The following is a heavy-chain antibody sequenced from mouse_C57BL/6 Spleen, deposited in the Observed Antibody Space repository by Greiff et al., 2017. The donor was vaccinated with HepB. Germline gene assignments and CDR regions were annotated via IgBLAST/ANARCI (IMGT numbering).Heavy chain of an antibody. V-gene: IGHV1-61*01. CDR3: ARVDYYAMDY. Sequence: QVQLQQPGAELVRPGSSVKLSCKASGYTFTSYWMAWVKQRPGQGLEWIGNIYPSDSETHYNQKFKDKATLTVDKSSSTAYMQLSSLTSEDSAVYYCARVDYYAMDYWGQGTSVTVSS. J-gene: IGHJ4*01. CDR2: IYPSDSET. CDR1: GYTFTSYW.